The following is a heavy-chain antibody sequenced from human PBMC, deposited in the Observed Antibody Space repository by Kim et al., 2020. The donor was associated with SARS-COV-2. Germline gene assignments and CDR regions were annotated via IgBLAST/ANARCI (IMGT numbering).Heavy chain of an antibody. CDR2: IIPILGIA. V-gene: IGHV1-69*04. J-gene: IGHJ4*02. D-gene: IGHD2-2*01. CDR3: ASTDCSSTSCYVGRPHSLFDY. Sequence: SVKVSCKASGGTFSSYAISWVRQAPGQGLEWMGRIIPILGIANYAQKFQGRVTITADKSTSTAYMELSSLRSEDTAVYYCASTDCSSTSCYVGRPHSLFDYWGQGTLVTVSS. CDR1: GGTFSSYA.